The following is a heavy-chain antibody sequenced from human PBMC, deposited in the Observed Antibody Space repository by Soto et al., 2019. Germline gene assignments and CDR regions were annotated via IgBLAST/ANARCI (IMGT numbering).Heavy chain of an antibody. CDR1: GGSISSSSYY. CDR3: ARHENFKMFLTGFSGYNWFDP. Sequence: SETLSLTCTVSGGSISSSSYYWGWIRQPPGKGLEWIGSIYYSGSTYYNPSLKSRVTISVDTSKNQFSLKLSSVTTADTAVYYCARHENFKMFLTGFSGYNWFDPWGQGTLVTVSS. J-gene: IGHJ5*02. V-gene: IGHV4-39*01. D-gene: IGHD3-9*01. CDR2: IYYSGST.